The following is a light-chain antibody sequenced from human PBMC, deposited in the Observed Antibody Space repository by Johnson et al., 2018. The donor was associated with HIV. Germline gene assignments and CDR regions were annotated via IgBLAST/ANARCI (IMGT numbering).Light chain of an antibody. Sequence: QSVLTQPPSVSAAPGQKVTISCSGRTSNIGNNYVSWYQQLPGTAPKLLIYENNKRPSGIPDRFSGSKSGTSATLGITGLQPGDAADYYCGTWDSSLSTYVFGTGTKVTVL. J-gene: IGLJ1*01. CDR1: TSNIGNNY. CDR2: ENN. V-gene: IGLV1-51*02. CDR3: GTWDSSLSTYV.